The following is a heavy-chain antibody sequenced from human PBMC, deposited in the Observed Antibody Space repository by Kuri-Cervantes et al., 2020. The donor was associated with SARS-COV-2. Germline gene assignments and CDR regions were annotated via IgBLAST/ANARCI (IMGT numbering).Heavy chain of an antibody. J-gene: IGHJ6*02. Sequence: ETLSLTCAAYGLTLSSYAMSWVRQAPGKGLEWVSAISGSGGSTYYADSVKGRFTISRDNSKNTLYLQMNSLRAEDTAVYYCAKALPGVTIFGVAIMSEGENYYYGMDVWGQGTTVTVSS. D-gene: IGHD3-3*01. CDR2: ISGSGGST. CDR1: GLTLSSYA. V-gene: IGHV3-23*01. CDR3: AKALPGVTIFGVAIMSEGENYYYGMDV.